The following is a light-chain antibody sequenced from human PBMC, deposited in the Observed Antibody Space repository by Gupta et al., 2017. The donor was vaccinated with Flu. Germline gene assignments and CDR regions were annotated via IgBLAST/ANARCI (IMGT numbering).Light chain of an antibody. CDR2: RAS. CDR3: QQSFTVPFT. CDR1: RSISTS. J-gene: IGKJ4*01. V-gene: IGKV1-39*01. Sequence: DVQTTQSPSSLSASIGDRVTVTCRTSRSISTSLNWYQQKPGKPPKLLIYRASRLQGGVPSRFSGSGSGTDFTLTINKLQPEDFASYYCQQSFTVPFTFGGGTMVESK.